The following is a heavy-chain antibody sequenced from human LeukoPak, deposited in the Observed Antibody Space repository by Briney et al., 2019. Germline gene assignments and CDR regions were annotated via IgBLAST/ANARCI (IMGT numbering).Heavy chain of an antibody. CDR1: GGTFSSYA. J-gene: IGHJ4*02. CDR3: ARERVPTYDFWSGYYLDY. V-gene: IGHV1-69*13. Sequence: SVKVSCKASGGTFSSYAISWVRQAPGQGPEWMGGIIPIIGTANYAQKFQGRVTITADESTSTAYMELSSLRSEDTAVYYCARERVPTYDFWSGYYLDYWGQGTLVTVSS. D-gene: IGHD3-3*01. CDR2: IIPIIGTA.